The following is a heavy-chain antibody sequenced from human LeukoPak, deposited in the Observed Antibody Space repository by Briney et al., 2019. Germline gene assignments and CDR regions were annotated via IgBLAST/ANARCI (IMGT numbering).Heavy chain of an antibody. CDR1: GFTFDDYT. V-gene: IGHV3-43*01. Sequence: GGSLRLSCAASGFTFDDYTMHWVRQAPGKGLEWVALISWDGGSTYYADSVKGRFTISRDNSKNSLYLQMNSLRTEDTALYYCAKGGPSAYYYYGMDVWGQGPTVTVSS. J-gene: IGHJ6*02. CDR2: ISWDGGST. D-gene: IGHD3-10*01. CDR3: AKGGPSAYYYYGMDV.